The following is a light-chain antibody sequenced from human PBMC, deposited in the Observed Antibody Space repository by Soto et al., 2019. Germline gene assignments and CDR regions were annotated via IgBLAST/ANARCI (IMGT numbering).Light chain of an antibody. Sequence: QSALTQPASVSGSPGQSITISCTGTSSDVGGYNYVSWYQQHPGKAPKLMIYEVSNRPSGVSNRFSGSKSGNTASLTISGLQAEDVADYYCSSYTSSSTPYVFVTGTKVTVL. CDR2: EVS. CDR3: SSYTSSSTPYV. V-gene: IGLV2-14*01. J-gene: IGLJ1*01. CDR1: SSDVGGYNY.